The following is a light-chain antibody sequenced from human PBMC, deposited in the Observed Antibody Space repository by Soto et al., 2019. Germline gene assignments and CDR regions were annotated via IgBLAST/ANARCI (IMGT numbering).Light chain of an antibody. J-gene: IGKJ4*01. CDR1: QSVGNNF. CDR2: GAS. V-gene: IGKV3-20*01. Sequence: IVLMQSPGTLSLSPGERATLSCRASQSVGNNFLAWYQQKPGQAPRLLIDGASSRATGTPDRFSGSESGTDFTLTISRLEPEDFAVYYCQQYGTSPPLTFGGGTKVEIK. CDR3: QQYGTSPPLT.